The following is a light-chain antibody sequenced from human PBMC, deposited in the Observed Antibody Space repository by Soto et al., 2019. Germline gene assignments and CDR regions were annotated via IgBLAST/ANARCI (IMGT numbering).Light chain of an antibody. CDR2: DAS. CDR3: QQYGSSPRT. Sequence: EIVLTQSPGTLSLSPGERATLSCRASQSVSSNYLAWYQQKAGQAPRLLIYDASSRATGIPDRFSGSGSGTDFTLTISRLEPEDFAEYYCQQYGSSPRTFGQGTKV. CDR1: QSVSSNY. V-gene: IGKV3-20*01. J-gene: IGKJ1*01.